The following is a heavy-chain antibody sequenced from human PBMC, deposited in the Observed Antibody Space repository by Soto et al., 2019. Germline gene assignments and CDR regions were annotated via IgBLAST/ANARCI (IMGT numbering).Heavy chain of an antibody. D-gene: IGHD2-21*01. Sequence: PGGSLRLSCAASGFTFSNYWMSWVRQAPGKGLEWVANKKEDGSERNYVDSVKGRFTISRDNAENSLYLQMNSLRAEVTAVYYCASARHIGPWGQGTLVTVSS. CDR3: ASARHIGP. J-gene: IGHJ5*02. V-gene: IGHV3-7*01. CDR1: GFTFSNYW. CDR2: KKEDGSER.